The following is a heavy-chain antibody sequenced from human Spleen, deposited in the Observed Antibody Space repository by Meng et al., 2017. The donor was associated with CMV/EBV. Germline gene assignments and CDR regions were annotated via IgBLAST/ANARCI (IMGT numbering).Heavy chain of an antibody. CDR1: GGSISSGDYD. V-gene: IGHV4-30-4*08. CDR2: ISDSGRP. CDR3: ARNVESYFDY. J-gene: IGHJ4*02. D-gene: IGHD5-24*01. Sequence: SETLSLTCTVSGGSISSGDYDWSWIRQTPGRGLEWIAHISDSGRPHHNPPLKSRLTISIDSSKNQFSLKLRSVTAADTAVYYCARNVESYFDYWGQGMLVTVSS.